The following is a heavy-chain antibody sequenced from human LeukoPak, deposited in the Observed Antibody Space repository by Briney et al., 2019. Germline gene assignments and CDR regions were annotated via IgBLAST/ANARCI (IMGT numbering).Heavy chain of an antibody. Sequence: ASVNVSFKASGYTFPSYGISWLRQPPAQGLEWMGWISAYNGNTNYAQKLQGRVTMTTDTSTSTAYMELRSLRSDDTAVYYCARGDSGSYFPPYYYYYGMDVWGQGTTVTVSS. D-gene: IGHD1-26*01. CDR3: ARGDSGSYFPPYYYYYGMDV. CDR2: ISAYNGNT. CDR1: GYTFPSYG. J-gene: IGHJ6*02. V-gene: IGHV1-18*01.